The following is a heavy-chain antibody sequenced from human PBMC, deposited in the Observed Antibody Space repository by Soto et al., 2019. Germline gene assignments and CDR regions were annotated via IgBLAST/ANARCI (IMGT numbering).Heavy chain of an antibody. D-gene: IGHD5-12*01. J-gene: IGHJ4*02. CDR1: GGSISSGDYY. Sequence: SETLSLTCTVSGGSISSGDYYWSWIRQPPGKGLEWIGYIYYSGSTYYNPSLKSRVTISVDTSKNQFSLKLSSVTAADTAVYYCARSSFPGYPGGPYWGQGTLVTVSS. CDR2: IYYSGST. V-gene: IGHV4-30-4*01. CDR3: ARSSFPGYPGGPY.